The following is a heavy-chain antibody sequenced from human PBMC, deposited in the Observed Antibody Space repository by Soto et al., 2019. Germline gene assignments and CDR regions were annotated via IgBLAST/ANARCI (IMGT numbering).Heavy chain of an antibody. D-gene: IGHD1-20*01. J-gene: IGHJ4*02. CDR3: ASVRYNRKEGDY. CDR2: IYYSGST. Sequence: SETLSLTCTVSGGSISSGGYYWSWIRQHPGKGLEWIGYIYYSGSTYYNPSLKSRVTISVDTSKNQFSLKLSSVTAADTAVYYCASVRYNRKEGDYWGQGTLVTVSS. V-gene: IGHV4-31*03. CDR1: GGSISSGGYY.